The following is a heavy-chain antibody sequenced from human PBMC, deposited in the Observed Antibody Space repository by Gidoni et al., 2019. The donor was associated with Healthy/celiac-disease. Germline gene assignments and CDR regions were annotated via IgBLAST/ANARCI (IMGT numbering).Heavy chain of an antibody. CDR3: GRRMPRMLSPRGWFDH. Sequence: QVQLVQSSAEVKTPRPSVQVYCKASGYTFPSYDINWLRQATGQTREWMGWMTPNSGNTGYAQKFQGRVNITRNTSISKAYKQLSSLRCEDNAVDYCGRRMPRMLSPRGWFDHWGQGTLVTVSS. CDR2: MTPNSGNT. D-gene: IGHD2-8*01. V-gene: IGHV1-8*01. CDR1: GYTFPSYD. J-gene: IGHJ5*02.